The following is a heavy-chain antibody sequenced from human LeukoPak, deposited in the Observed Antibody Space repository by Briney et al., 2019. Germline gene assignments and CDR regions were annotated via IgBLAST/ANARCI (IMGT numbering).Heavy chain of an antibody. CDR3: ARGVMGYYDRAILF. J-gene: IGHJ4*02. CDR2: MNPNSGNT. Sequence: ASVKVSCKASGYTFTSYDINWVRQATGQGLEWMGWMNPNSGNTGYAQKFQGRVTMTRNTSISTAYMELSSLRSEDTAVYYCARGVMGYYDRAILFWGQGTLVTVSS. CDR1: GYTFTSYD. V-gene: IGHV1-8*01. D-gene: IGHD3-22*01.